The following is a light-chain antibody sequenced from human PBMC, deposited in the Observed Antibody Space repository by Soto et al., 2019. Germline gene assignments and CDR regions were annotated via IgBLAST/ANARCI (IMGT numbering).Light chain of an antibody. CDR3: LSYADTDYV. V-gene: IGLV2-8*01. CDR2: EVS. CDR1: SSDVGGYNY. J-gene: IGLJ1*01. Sequence: QSALRHPPSAPWSPGRSVTISCAGTSSDVGGYNYVSWYQQYPGKVPKLMIYEVSERPSGVPDRFSGSKSGNTAFLTVSGLQAEDEADYYCLSYADTDYVFGTGTKVTVL.